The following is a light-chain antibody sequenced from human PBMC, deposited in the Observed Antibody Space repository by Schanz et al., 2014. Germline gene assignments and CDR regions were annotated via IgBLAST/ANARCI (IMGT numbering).Light chain of an antibody. CDR3: ASYVPSTTDVA. J-gene: IGLJ2*01. V-gene: IGLV2-14*01. CDR1: TSDIGGYNY. CDR2: DVT. Sequence: QSALTQPASVSGSRGQSITVSCTGSTSDIGGYNYVSWYQQHPGKAPKLMIYDVTNRPSGVSNRFSGSKSGNTASLTISGLQPEDEADYYCASYVPSTTDVAFGGGTKLTVL.